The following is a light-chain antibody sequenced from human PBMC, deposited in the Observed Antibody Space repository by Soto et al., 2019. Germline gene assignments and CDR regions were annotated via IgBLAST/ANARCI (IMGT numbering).Light chain of an antibody. CDR1: NSYVGGYNY. CDR3: SSYAGSIHYV. CDR2: EVT. Sequence: QSALSQPPPASGAPGRSVTISCPGTNSYVGGYNYVSWYQQHPGKAPKLMIYEVTKRPSGVPDRFSGSKSGNTASLTVSGLQAEDEADYYCSSYAGSIHYVFGTGTKVTVL. V-gene: IGLV2-8*01. J-gene: IGLJ1*01.